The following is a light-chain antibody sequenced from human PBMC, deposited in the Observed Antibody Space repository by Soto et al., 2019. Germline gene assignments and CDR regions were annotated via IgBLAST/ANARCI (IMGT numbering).Light chain of an antibody. Sequence: EIVMTQSPATLSVSPGERATLSCRASQSVSSNLAWYQQKPGQAPRLLIYGASTRATGIPARFSGSGSGTEFTFTISSLQSEDFAVYYCPQHNNWPRGFGQGTKVEIK. CDR1: QSVSSN. CDR2: GAS. V-gene: IGKV3-15*01. CDR3: PQHNNWPRG. J-gene: IGKJ1*01.